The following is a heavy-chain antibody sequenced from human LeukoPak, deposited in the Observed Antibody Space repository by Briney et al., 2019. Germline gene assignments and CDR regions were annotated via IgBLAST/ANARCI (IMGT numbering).Heavy chain of an antibody. CDR2: INHSGST. CDR1: GGSFSGYY. CDR3: ARVGRDDFWSGYYATPLKYYYYYYGMDV. V-gene: IGHV4-34*01. D-gene: IGHD3-3*01. J-gene: IGHJ6*02. Sequence: SETLSLTCAVYGGSFSGYYWSWIRQPPGKGLEWIGEINHSGSTNYNPSLKSRVTISVDTSKNQFSLKLSSVTAADTAVYYCARVGRDDFWSGYYATPLKYYYYYYGMDVWGQGTTVTVSS.